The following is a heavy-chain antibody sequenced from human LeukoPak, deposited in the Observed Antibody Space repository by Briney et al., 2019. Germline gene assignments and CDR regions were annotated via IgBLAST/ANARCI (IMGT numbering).Heavy chain of an antibody. CDR1: GFTVSSNY. CDR2: IYSGGST. CDR3: ARGRIYSSGWHPLQIDVFDI. J-gene: IGHJ3*02. D-gene: IGHD6-19*01. V-gene: IGHV3-53*01. Sequence: GGSLRLSCAASGFTVSSNYMSWVRQAPGKGLEWVSVIYSGGSTYYADSVKGRFAISRDNSKNTLYLQMNSLRAEDTAVYYCARGRIYSSGWHPLQIDVFDIWGQGTMVTVSS.